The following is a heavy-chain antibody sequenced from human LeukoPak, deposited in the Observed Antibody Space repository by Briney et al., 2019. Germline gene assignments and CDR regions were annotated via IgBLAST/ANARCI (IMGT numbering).Heavy chain of an antibody. CDR2: IDSGGGST. J-gene: IGHJ4*02. CDR3: AGGSYGFY. CDR1: GFTFSDNW. D-gene: IGHD3-3*01. Sequence: GGSLRLSCAVSGFTFSDNWMNWVRHTPGKGLEWLSRIDSGGGSTGYANSVKGRFTISRDNFKNTLYLEMNSLRAEDTAVYYCAGGSYGFYWGQGTQVTVSS. V-gene: IGHV3-74*01.